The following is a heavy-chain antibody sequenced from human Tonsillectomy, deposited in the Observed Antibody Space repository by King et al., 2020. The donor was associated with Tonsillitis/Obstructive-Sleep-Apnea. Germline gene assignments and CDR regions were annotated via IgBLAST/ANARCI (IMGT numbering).Heavy chain of an antibody. V-gene: IGHV3-15*07. CDR3: PTNDFWSGYLDY. CDR1: GFAFKNAW. D-gene: IGHD3-3*01. Sequence: VQLVESGGGLVKPGGSLRLSCAASGFAFKNAWMNWVRQAPGKGLEWVGRIKSKTDGGTTDYAAPLKGRFTISRDDSKITLFLQMSSLKTEDTAVYYCPTNDFWSGYLDYWGQGTLVTVSS. J-gene: IGHJ4*02. CDR2: IKSKTDGGTT.